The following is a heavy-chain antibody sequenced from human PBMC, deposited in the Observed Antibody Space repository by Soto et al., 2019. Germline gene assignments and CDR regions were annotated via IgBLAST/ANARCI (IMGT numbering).Heavy chain of an antibody. J-gene: IGHJ4*02. CDR2: ISPDGSAI. CDR3: VRNSGHYRLDH. V-gene: IGHV3-7*03. D-gene: IGHD4-4*01. CDR1: GFTFPTYW. Sequence: GGSLRLSCAVSGFTFPTYWMTWVRQAPGKGLEWVANISPDGSAIQYAVSVEGRFTISRDNAKNSVDLQMTDLRAEDTALYYCVRNSGHYRLDHWGQGTLVTVSS.